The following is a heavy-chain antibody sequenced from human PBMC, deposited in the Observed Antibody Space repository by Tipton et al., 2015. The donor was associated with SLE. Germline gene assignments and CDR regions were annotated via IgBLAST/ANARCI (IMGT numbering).Heavy chain of an antibody. CDR2: VNVSGGNT. CDR3: ARGSDSWQNIDY. Sequence: QSGAEVKKPGASVKVSCKASGYIFTNYHMHWVRQAPGEGLEWMGIVNVSGGNTKYAQKYKGRVTVTRDTSTSTVYMDVSSLRYDDTAVYFCARGSDSWQNIDYWGQGTQVTVSS. D-gene: IGHD3-22*01. V-gene: IGHV1-46*01. CDR1: GYIFTNYH. J-gene: IGHJ4*02.